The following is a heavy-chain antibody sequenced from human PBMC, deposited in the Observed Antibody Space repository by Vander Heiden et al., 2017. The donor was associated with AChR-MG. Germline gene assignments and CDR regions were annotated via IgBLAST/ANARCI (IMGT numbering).Heavy chain of an antibody. V-gene: IGHV4-39*01. CDR3: ARRARYYYDSSGYYSDY. CDR2: IYYSGST. D-gene: IGHD3-22*01. Sequence: QLQLQESGPGLVKPSETLSLTCTVSGGSISSSSYYWGWIRQPPGKGLEWIGSIYYSGSTYYNPSLKSRVTISVDTSKNQFSLKLSSVTAADTAVYYCARRARYYYDSSGYYSDYWGQGTLVTVSS. J-gene: IGHJ4*02. CDR1: GGSISSSSYY.